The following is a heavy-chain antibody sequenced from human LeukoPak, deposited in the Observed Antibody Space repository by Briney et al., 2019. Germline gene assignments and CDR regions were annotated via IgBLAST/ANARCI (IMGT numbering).Heavy chain of an antibody. J-gene: IGHJ6*03. V-gene: IGHV4-59*01. CDR3: ARSKAVAVPYYYYYMDV. D-gene: IGHD6-19*01. Sequence: PSETLSLTCTVSGGSISSYYWSWIRQPPGKGLEWIGYIYYSGSTNYNPSLKSRVTISVDTPKNQFSLKLSSVTAADTAVYYCARSKAVAVPYYYYYMDVWGKGTTVTVSS. CDR2: IYYSGST. CDR1: GGSISSYY.